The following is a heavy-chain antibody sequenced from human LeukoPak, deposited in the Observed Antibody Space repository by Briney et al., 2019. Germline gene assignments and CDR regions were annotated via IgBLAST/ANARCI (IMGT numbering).Heavy chain of an antibody. CDR3: AKVMITVVTTSKLDS. CDR2: MSYDGSVQ. V-gene: IGHV3-30*18. CDR1: GFTFSSYA. Sequence: GGSLRLSCAASGFTFSSYAMSWVRQAPGKGLEWEAVMSYDGSVQYYADSVKGRFTISRDNSKNTLYLQTNNLRTDDTAFYYCAKVMITVVTTSKLDSWGQGTLVTVSS. D-gene: IGHD4-23*01. J-gene: IGHJ4*02.